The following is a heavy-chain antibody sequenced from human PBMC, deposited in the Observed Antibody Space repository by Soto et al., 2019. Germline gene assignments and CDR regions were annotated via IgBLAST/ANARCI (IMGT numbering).Heavy chain of an antibody. J-gene: IGHJ4*02. D-gene: IGHD1-20*01. V-gene: IGHV3-48*02. CDR1: GFSFSPYS. CDR2: ISSASATI. Sequence: GSLRTSCAAPGFSFSPYSMNWVRQAPGKGLEWVSYISSASATIYYADSVKGRFTISRDNAKNSLFLQMNSLRDEDKAVYDCARVYPPYIDHWCQGIVVTVFS. CDR3: ARVYPPYIDH.